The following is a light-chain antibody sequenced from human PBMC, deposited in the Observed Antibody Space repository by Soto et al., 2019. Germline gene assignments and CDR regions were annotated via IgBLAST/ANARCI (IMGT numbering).Light chain of an antibody. J-gene: IGLJ1*01. CDR1: SRDVGLYDY. CDR3: GSYTSTIPPYV. Sequence: QSALTQPASVSGSPGQSITISCTGTSRDVGLYDYVSSYQHLPGKAPKLIIYEVTHRPSGVSTRFSGSKSGNTASLTISGLQDDDEADYYCGSYTSTIPPYVFGTGTKVTVL. CDR2: EVT. V-gene: IGLV2-14*01.